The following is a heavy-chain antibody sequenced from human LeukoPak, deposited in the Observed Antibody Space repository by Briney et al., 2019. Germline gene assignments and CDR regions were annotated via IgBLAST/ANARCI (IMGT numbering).Heavy chain of an antibody. CDR1: GGSFSGYY. V-gene: IGHV4-34*01. CDR2: INHSGST. Sequence: SETLSLTCAVYGGSFSGYYWSWIRQPPGKGLEWIGEINHSGSTNYNPSPKSRVTISVDTSKNQFSLKLSSVTAADTAVYYCASWYSSSASPSDYWGQGTLVTVSS. J-gene: IGHJ4*02. CDR3: ASWYSSSASPSDY. D-gene: IGHD6-13*01.